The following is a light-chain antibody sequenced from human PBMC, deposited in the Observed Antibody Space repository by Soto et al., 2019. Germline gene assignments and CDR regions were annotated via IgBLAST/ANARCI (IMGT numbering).Light chain of an antibody. Sequence: EIVMTQSPATLSVSPGERATLSCRASQSVGSNLAWYQQKAGQAPRLLIYGASTRATGIPARFSGSGSGTEFTLTISSLQSEDFAVYYCQQYASSTWTFGQGTKVEIK. CDR1: QSVGSN. CDR2: GAS. V-gene: IGKV3-15*01. CDR3: QQYASSTWT. J-gene: IGKJ1*01.